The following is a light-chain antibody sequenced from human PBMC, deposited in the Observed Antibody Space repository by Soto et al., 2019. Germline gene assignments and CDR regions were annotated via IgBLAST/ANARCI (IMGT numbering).Light chain of an antibody. CDR2: EDD. CDR1: SGSIASNY. Sequence: NFMLTQPHSVSESPGKTVTISCTRSSGSIASNYVQWYQQRPGSSPTTVIYEDDQRPSGVPDRFSGSIDSSSTSASLTISGLETEDEADYYCQSYDSSTSWAFGGGTKLTVL. V-gene: IGLV6-57*01. J-gene: IGLJ3*02. CDR3: QSYDSSTSWA.